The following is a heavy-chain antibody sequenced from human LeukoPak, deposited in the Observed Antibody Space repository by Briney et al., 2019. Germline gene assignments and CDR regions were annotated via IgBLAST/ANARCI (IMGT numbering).Heavy chain of an antibody. V-gene: IGHV3-21*01. CDR1: RFTFSSYS. J-gene: IGHJ4*02. CDR2: ISSSSSSI. CDR3: ARVSKYYYDSSGYPLDY. D-gene: IGHD3-22*01. Sequence: GGSLRLSCAASRFTFSSYSMIWVRQAPGKGLEWVSSISSSSSSIYYADSVKGRFTISRDNAKNSLYLQMNSLRAEDTAVYYCARVSKYYYDSSGYPLDYWGQGTLVTVSS.